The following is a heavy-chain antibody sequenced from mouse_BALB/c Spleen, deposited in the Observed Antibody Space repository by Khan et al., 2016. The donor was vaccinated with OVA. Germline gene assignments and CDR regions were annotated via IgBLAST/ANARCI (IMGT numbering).Heavy chain of an antibody. CDR3: ARNNYGPFAY. D-gene: IGHD1-1*01. J-gene: IGHJ3*01. V-gene: IGHV5-9-1*01. CDR1: GFTFSTYA. Sequence: EVELVESGGGLVKPGGPLKLSCTTSGFTFSTYAMSWVRQTPEKRLEWVATISSGGDYTYYADSVKGRFTISRDNAKSTLYLQMSSLRSEDTAMYYCARNNYGPFAYWGQGTLVSVSA. CDR2: ISSGGDYT.